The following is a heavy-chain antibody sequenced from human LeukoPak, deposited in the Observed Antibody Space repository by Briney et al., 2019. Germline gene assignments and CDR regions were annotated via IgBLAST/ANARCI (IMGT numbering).Heavy chain of an antibody. CDR1: GFTSSSYW. V-gene: IGHV3-74*01. CDR2: IDSGGTST. D-gene: IGHD2-15*01. Sequence: QPGGSLRLSCAASGFTSSSYWMHWVRQAPGKGLVWVSRIDSGGTSTSYADSVKGRFTISRDNAENSLYLQMNSLRAEDTAVYYCARDCGGGSCYGPYDAFDIWGQGTMVTVSS. J-gene: IGHJ3*02. CDR3: ARDCGGGSCYGPYDAFDI.